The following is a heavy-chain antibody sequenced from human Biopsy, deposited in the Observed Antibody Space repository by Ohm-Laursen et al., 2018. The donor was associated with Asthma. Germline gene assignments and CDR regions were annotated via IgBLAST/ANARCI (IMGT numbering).Heavy chain of an antibody. J-gene: IGHJ6*02. CDR2: ISVYNGNT. CDR3: ARAVDYSHYYGIDV. Sequence: ASVKVSCKTSGYTFNSAGITWVRQAPGQGLEWMGWISVYNGNTKVPQKLQDRVTMTTDTSTSTAYMELRSLRSDDTAVYFCARAVDYSHYYGIDVWGQGTTVTVS. V-gene: IGHV1-18*01. D-gene: IGHD3-10*01. CDR1: GYTFNSAG.